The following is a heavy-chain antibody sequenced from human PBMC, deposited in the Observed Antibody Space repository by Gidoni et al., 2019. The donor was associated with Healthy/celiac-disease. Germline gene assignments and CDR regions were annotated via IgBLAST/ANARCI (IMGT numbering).Heavy chain of an antibody. J-gene: IGHJ4*02. CDR2: INPNRGGT. V-gene: IGHV1-2*06. Sequence: QVQLVQSGAEVKKPGASVKVSCKASGYTFTGYYMHWVRQAPGQGLEWMGRINPNRGGTNYAQKFQGRVTMTRDTSISTAYMELSRLRSDDTAVYYCARPKQQLSLDYWGQGTLVTVSS. CDR1: GYTFTGYY. CDR3: ARPKQQLSLDY. D-gene: IGHD6-13*01.